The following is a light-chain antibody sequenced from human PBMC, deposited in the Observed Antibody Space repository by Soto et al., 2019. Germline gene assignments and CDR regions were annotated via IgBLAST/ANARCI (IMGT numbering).Light chain of an antibody. Sequence: DIHLTQSPSSLSASVGDRVTITCRASQAITNNLAWYQQKPGNPPKLLIYEESTLHSGVPSRFSGRKVGTQFILTIDSLQPEDFATYYCQQVKSYPRPFGGGTKVDIK. CDR3: QQVKSYPRP. CDR1: QAITNN. V-gene: IGKV1-9*01. J-gene: IGKJ4*01. CDR2: EES.